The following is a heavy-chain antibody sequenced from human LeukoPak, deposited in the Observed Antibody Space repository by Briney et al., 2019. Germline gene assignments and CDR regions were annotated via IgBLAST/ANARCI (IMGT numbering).Heavy chain of an antibody. CDR1: GYTFTSYD. CDR2: MNPNSGNT. D-gene: IGHD4-17*01. Sequence: GASVKVSCKASGYTFTSYDINWVRQATEQGLEWMGWMNPNSGNTGYAQKFQGRVTMTRNTSISTAYMELRSLRSDDTAVYYCARNGDYGDYSGDIDYWGQGTLVTVSS. V-gene: IGHV1-8*01. J-gene: IGHJ4*02. CDR3: ARNGDYGDYSGDIDY.